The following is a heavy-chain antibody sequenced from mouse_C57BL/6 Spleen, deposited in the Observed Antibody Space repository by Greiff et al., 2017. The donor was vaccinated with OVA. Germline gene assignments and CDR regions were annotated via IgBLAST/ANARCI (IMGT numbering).Heavy chain of an antibody. D-gene: IGHD1-1*01. CDR2: IDPETGGT. J-gene: IGHJ3*01. V-gene: IGHV1-15*01. CDR3: TRGDGSSLFAY. Sequence: VQLQQSGAELVRPGASVTLSCKASGYTFTDYEMHWVKQTPVHGLEWIGAIDPETGGTAYNQKFKGKAILTADKSSSTAYMELRSLTSEDFAVYYCTRGDGSSLFAYWGQGTLVTVSA. CDR1: GYTFTDYE.